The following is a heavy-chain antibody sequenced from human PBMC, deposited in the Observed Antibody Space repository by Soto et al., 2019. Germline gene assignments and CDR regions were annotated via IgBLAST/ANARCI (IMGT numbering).Heavy chain of an antibody. J-gene: IGHJ5*01. V-gene: IGHV4-30-2*01. D-gene: IGHD3-10*01. CDR3: ARAQFYSGSGNYCNSMFDS. CDR1: GGSVSAAGYS. Sequence: PSETLSLTCAVSGGSVSAAGYSWSGIRQPPGGGLEWIGYIDHSGTTLYNPSLKTRLTISLYRYNNRFSLTLNSITAADTAVYYWARAQFYSGSGNYCNSMFDSWGQGTQVTVSS. CDR2: IDHSGTT.